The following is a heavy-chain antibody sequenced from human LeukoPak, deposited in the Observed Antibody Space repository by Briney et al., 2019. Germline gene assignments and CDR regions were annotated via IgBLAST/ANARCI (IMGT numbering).Heavy chain of an antibody. CDR2: IYYSGST. D-gene: IGHD6-19*01. Sequence: SETLSLTCTVSGGSISSSSYYWGWIRQPPGKGLEWIGSIYYSGSTYYNPSLKSRVTISVDTSKNQFSLKLNSVTAADTAVYYCATIPIAVAGILYWGQGTLVTVSS. V-gene: IGHV4-39*01. CDR1: GGSISSSSYY. CDR3: ATIPIAVAGILY. J-gene: IGHJ4*02.